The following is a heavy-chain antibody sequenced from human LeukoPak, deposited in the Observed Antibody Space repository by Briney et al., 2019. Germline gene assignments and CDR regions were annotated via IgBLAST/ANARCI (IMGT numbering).Heavy chain of an antibody. Sequence: ASVKVSCKASGYTFTGYYMHWVRQAPGQGLEWMGWINPNSGGTNYAQKFQGRVTMTRDTSISTAYMELSRLRSDDTAVYYCARLEYCSGTSCAYRANWFDPWGQGTLVTVSS. J-gene: IGHJ5*02. CDR2: INPNSGGT. CDR1: GYTFTGYY. D-gene: IGHD2-2*01. V-gene: IGHV1-2*02. CDR3: ARLEYCSGTSCAYRANWFDP.